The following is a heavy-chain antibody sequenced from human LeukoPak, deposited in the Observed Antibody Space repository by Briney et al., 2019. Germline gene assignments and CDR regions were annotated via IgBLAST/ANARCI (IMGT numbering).Heavy chain of an antibody. CDR2: IWFDGSNK. CDR1: GFTFSSYG. Sequence: GRSLRLSCAASGFTFSSYGMHWVRQAPGKGLECVAIIWFDGSNKYYADSVKGRFTISRDNSKNTLYLQMNSLRDEDTAVYYCARDRSDSRNYYKEFDYWGQGTLVTVSS. CDR3: ARDRSDSRNYYKEFDY. V-gene: IGHV3-33*01. J-gene: IGHJ4*02. D-gene: IGHD3-10*01.